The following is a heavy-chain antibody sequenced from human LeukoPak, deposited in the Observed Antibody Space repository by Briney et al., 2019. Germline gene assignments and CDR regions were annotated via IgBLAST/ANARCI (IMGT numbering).Heavy chain of an antibody. CDR1: GWSLSGYF. V-gene: IGHV4-34*01. D-gene: IGHD1-1*01. CDR2: INHSGNT. CDR3: ARGLLTDYSRRYLYYYMDV. Sequence: SETLSLTCAVYGWSLSGYFWIWSRQTPGQGLEWIGDINHSGNTNYNAYLESRVTITVDTFTNQFSLNMTSVTAADTAVYYCARGLLTDYSRRYLYYYMDVWGTGTAVIVSS. J-gene: IGHJ6*03.